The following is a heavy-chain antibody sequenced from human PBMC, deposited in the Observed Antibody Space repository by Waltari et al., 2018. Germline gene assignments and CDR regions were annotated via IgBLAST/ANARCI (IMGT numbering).Heavy chain of an antibody. J-gene: IGHJ4*02. CDR2: INHSGST. D-gene: IGHD6-13*01. CDR3: ARVPHGIAAADY. CDR1: GGSFSGYY. V-gene: IGHV4-34*01. Sequence: QVQLQQWGAGLLKPSETLSLTCAVYGGSFSGYYWSWIRQPPGKGLEWIGEINHSGSTNYNPSRKSRVTISVDTSKNQFSLKLSSVTAADTAVYYCARVPHGIAAADYWGQGTLVTVSS.